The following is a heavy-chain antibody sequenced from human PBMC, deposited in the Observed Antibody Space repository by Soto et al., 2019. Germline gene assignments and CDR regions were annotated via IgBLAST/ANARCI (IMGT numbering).Heavy chain of an antibody. CDR3: ARIQHGDLTGEYYFDY. Sequence: SGPPLVNPTQTLTLTCTFSGFSLSTSGMCVSWIRQPPGKALEWLALIDWDDDKYYSTSLKTRLTISKDTSKNQVVLTMTNMDPVDTATYYCARIQHGDLTGEYYFDYWGQGTLVTVSS. CDR2: IDWDDDK. V-gene: IGHV2-70*01. J-gene: IGHJ4*02. D-gene: IGHD4-17*01. CDR1: GFSLSTSGMC.